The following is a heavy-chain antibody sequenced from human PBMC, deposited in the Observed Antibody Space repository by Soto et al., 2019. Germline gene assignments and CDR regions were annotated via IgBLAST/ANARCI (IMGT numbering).Heavy chain of an antibody. Sequence: SETLSLTCTVSGGSISSSSYYWGWIRQPPGKGLEWIGSIYYSGSTYYNPSLKSRVTISVDTSKNQFSLKLSSVTAADTAVYYCARRGEGSGSYYNYFDYWGQGTLVTVSS. CDR1: GGSISSSSYY. CDR2: IYYSGST. J-gene: IGHJ4*02. CDR3: ARRGEGSGSYYNYFDY. V-gene: IGHV4-39*01. D-gene: IGHD3-10*01.